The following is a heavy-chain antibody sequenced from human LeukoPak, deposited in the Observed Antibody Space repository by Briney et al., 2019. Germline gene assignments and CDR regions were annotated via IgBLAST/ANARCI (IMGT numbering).Heavy chain of an antibody. Sequence: PGGSLRLSCAASGFTFSSYEMNWVRQAPGKGLEWVSYISSSGSTIYYADSVKGRFTISRDNAKNSLYLQMNSLRAEDTAVFYCAKDSGYGSRTYYYYYYMDVWGKGTTVTISS. D-gene: IGHD3-10*01. CDR2: ISSSGSTI. V-gene: IGHV3-48*03. CDR3: AKDSGYGSRTYYYYYYMDV. CDR1: GFTFSSYE. J-gene: IGHJ6*03.